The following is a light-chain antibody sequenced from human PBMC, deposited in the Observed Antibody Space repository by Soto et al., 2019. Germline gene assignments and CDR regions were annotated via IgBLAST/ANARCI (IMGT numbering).Light chain of an antibody. CDR3: QTWGTGFRV. J-gene: IGLJ3*02. V-gene: IGLV4-69*01. CDR1: SGHSSYA. CDR2: LNSDGSH. Sequence: QLVLTQSPSASASLGASVKLTCTLSSGHSSYAIAWHQQQPEKGPRYLMNLNSDGSHSKGDGIPDRFSGSSSGAERYLTIASLKSEDEADYYWQTWGTGFRVFGGGTKLTVL.